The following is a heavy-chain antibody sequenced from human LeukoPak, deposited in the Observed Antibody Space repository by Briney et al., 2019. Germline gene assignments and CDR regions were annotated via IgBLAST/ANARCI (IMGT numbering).Heavy chain of an antibody. CDR3: ARGLIYYGSGRDV. CDR1: DVSFRNYQ. J-gene: IGHJ6*04. V-gene: IGHV4-59*12. CDR2: VSYSGST. Sequence: SETLSLTCSVSDVSFRNYQWSWIRQAPGKVLEWIGYVSYSGSTNYNPSLKSRVTISVDTSKNQFSLKLSSVTAADTAVYYCARGLIYYGSGRDVWGKGTTVTVSS. D-gene: IGHD3-10*01.